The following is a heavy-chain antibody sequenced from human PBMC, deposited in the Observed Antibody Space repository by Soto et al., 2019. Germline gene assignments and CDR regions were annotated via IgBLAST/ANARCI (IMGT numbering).Heavy chain of an antibody. Sequence: PSETLSLTCAVSGGSISTRNWWTWVRQTPGKGLEWIGEIYHNGNTNYNPSLNSRVTIAVDKSNNQISLKLSSVTAADTAIYYCAPLCFSGEATPYTDPWPQANLVTISS. J-gene: IGHJ5*02. V-gene: IGHV4-4*02. D-gene: IGHD4-17*01. CDR2: IYHNGNT. CDR3: APLCFSGEATPYTDP. CDR1: GGSISTRNW.